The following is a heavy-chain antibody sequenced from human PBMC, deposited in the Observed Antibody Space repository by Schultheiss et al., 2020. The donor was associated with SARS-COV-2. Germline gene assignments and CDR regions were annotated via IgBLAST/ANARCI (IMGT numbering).Heavy chain of an antibody. Sequence: GGSLRLSCAASGFTFSSYAMSWVRQAPGKGLEWVSAISSSGGRTYYADSVKGRFTISRDNSKNTLYLQMNSLRAEDTAIYYCAKIGSSSGGLGGFDYWGQGTLVTVSS. J-gene: IGHJ4*02. CDR1: GFTFSSYA. CDR2: ISSSGGRT. D-gene: IGHD6-6*01. CDR3: AKIGSSSGGLGGFDY. V-gene: IGHV3-23*01.